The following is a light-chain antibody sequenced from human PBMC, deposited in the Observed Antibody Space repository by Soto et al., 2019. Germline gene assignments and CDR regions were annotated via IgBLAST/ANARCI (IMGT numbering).Light chain of an antibody. Sequence: DVVMTQSPLSLPVTLGQPASISCRSSQSLVHRDGNTYLDWFQQRPGQSPRRLIYKVSNRDSGVPDRFSGSWSGTDFTLKINRVEAEDVGVYYCMQGTHWPPITFGQGTRLEIK. J-gene: IGKJ5*01. CDR2: KVS. CDR3: MQGTHWPPIT. CDR1: QSLVHRDGNTY. V-gene: IGKV2-30*02.